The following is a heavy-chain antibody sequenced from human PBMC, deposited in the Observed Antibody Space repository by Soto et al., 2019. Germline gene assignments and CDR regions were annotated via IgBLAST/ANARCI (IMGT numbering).Heavy chain of an antibody. D-gene: IGHD6-19*01. J-gene: IGHJ5*02. V-gene: IGHV4-59*01. CDR1: GGSISSYY. CDR2: IYYSGST. Sequence: QVQLQESGPRLVKPSETLSLTCTVSGGSISSYYWSWIRQPPGKVLEWIGYIYYSGSTNYNPSLMRRVTVVVDASENQFSLKLSSVTAAYTAVYYCARDLQGYSIGWFDRGWFDPWGQGNLVAVAS. CDR3: ARDLQGYSIGWFDRGWFDP.